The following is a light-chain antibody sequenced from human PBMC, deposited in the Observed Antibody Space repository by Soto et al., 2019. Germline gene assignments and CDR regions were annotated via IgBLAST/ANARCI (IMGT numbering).Light chain of an antibody. J-gene: IGLJ2*01. Sequence: QSVLTQPPSASGTPGQRVTISCSGSSSNIGSNYVYWYQHLPGTAPKLLIYRNNQRPSGVPDRFSGSKSGTSASLAISGLRSEDEADYYCAAWDDSLSGHVVFGGGTKRTVL. CDR1: SSNIGSNY. V-gene: IGLV1-47*01. CDR3: AAWDDSLSGHVV. CDR2: RNN.